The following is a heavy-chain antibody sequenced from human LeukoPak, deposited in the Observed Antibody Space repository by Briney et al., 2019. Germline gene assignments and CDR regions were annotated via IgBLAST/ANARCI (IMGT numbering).Heavy chain of an antibody. D-gene: IGHD2-2*02. CDR1: GFTFSSYS. Sequence: GGSLRLSCAASGFTFSSYSMNWVRQAPGEGLEWVSYISSSSSTIYYADSVKGRFTISRDNAKNSLYLQMNSLRAEDTAVYYCARDVRGGYCSSTSCYTSDAFDIWGQGTMVTVPS. CDR3: ARDVRGGYCSSTSCYTSDAFDI. CDR2: ISSSSSTI. V-gene: IGHV3-48*01. J-gene: IGHJ3*02.